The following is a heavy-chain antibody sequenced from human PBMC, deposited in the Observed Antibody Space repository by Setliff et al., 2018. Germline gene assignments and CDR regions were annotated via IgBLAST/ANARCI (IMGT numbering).Heavy chain of an antibody. CDR3: ARVPLPLDIVVVVAATPLEYYYYMDF. CDR2: ISAYNGNT. J-gene: IGHJ6*03. CDR1: GYTFTNYG. D-gene: IGHD2-15*01. Sequence: ASVKVSCKASGYTFTNYGISWVRQAPGQGLEWMGWISAYNGNTNYAQKLQGRVTMTTDTSTSTAYMELRSLRSDDTAVYYCARVPLPLDIVVVVAATPLEYYYYMDFWGKGTTVTVSS. V-gene: IGHV1-18*01.